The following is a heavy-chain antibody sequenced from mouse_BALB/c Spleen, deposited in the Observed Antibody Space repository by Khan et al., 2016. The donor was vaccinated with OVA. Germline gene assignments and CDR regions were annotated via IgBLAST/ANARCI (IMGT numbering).Heavy chain of an antibody. V-gene: IGHV1-7*01. Sequence: QVPLKQSGAELAKPGASVKMSCKASGYTFTTYWMHWVKQRPGQGLEWIGYINPNSGYTDYNQKFKDKATLTADKSSSTADMQLSSLTSYDSAVYYCARDRIDYGGQGTTLTVSS. CDR3: ARDRIDY. J-gene: IGHJ2*01. CDR2: INPNSGYT. CDR1: GYTFTTYW.